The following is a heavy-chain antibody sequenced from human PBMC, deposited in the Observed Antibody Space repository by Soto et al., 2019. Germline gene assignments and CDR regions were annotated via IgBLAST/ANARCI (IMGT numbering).Heavy chain of an antibody. D-gene: IGHD1-26*01. V-gene: IGHV4-59*08. J-gene: IGHJ4*02. Sequence: QVQLQESGPGLVKPSETLSLTCTVSGGSISSYYWSWIRQPPGKGLEWIGYIYYSGSTNYNPSLXTXVXIXXDTSNNQSSLKLSSVTAADTTVYYCARRWGAAFDYWGQGTLVTVSS. CDR1: GGSISSYY. CDR3: ARRWGAAFDY. CDR2: IYYSGST.